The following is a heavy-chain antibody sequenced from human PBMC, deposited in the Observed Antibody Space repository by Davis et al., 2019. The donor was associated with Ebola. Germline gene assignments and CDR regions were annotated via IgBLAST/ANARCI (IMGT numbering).Heavy chain of an antibody. J-gene: IGHJ3*02. CDR1: GYSFTSYW. CDR3: ARPATARRGDAFDI. CDR2: IYPGDSDT. Sequence: KVSCKGSGYSFTSYWIGWVRQMPGKGLEWMGIIYPGDSDTRYSPSFQGQVTISADKSTSTAYLQWSSLKASDTAMYYCARPATARRGDAFDIWGQGTMVTVSS. D-gene: IGHD4-17*01. V-gene: IGHV5-51*01.